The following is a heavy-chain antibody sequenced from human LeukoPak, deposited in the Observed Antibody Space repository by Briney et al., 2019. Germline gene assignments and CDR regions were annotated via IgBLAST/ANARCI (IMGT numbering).Heavy chain of an antibody. J-gene: IGHJ4*02. CDR3: AKDLFFGDYEPGY. CDR2: ISGSGGST. CDR1: GFTFSSYA. V-gene: IGHV3-23*01. Sequence: AGGSLRLSCAASGFTFSSYAMSWVRQAPGKGLEWVSAISGSGGSTYYADSVKGRFTISRDNSKNTLYLQMNSLRAEDTAVYYCAKDLFFGDYEPGYWGQGTLVTVSS. D-gene: IGHD3-16*01.